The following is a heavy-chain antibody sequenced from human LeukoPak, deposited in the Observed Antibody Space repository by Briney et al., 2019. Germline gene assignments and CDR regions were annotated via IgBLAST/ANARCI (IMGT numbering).Heavy chain of an antibody. CDR3: ARDHGAYYYHSSGYWE. CDR1: GGSFSGYY. J-gene: IGHJ4*02. V-gene: IGHV4-34*01. D-gene: IGHD3-22*01. Sequence: SETLSLTCAVYGGSFSGYYWSWIRQPPGKGLEWIGEINHSGSTNYNPSLKSRVTISVDTSKNQFSLKLSSVTAADTAVYYCARDHGAYYYHSSGYWEWGQGTLVTVSS. CDR2: INHSGST.